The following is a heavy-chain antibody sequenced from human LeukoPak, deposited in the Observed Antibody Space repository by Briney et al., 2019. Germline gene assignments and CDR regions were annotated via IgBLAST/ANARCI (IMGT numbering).Heavy chain of an antibody. Sequence: SETLSLTCTVSGGSISSYYWSWIRQPAGKGLEWIGRIYTSGSTNYNPSLKSRVTISVDTSKNQFSLKLSSVTAADTAVYYCARDSSPFHAFDIWGQGTMVTVSS. J-gene: IGHJ3*02. V-gene: IGHV4-4*07. CDR1: GGSISSYY. CDR2: IYTSGST. D-gene: IGHD2-2*01. CDR3: ARDSSPFHAFDI.